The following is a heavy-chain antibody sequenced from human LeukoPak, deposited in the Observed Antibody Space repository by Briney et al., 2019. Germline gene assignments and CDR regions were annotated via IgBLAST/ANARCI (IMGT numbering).Heavy chain of an antibody. J-gene: IGHJ6*02. CDR1: GFTFSSYA. D-gene: IGHD1-26*01. CDR3: AKRIVGAPYYYGMDV. V-gene: IGHV3-23*01. CDR2: ISGSGGST. Sequence: GGSLRLSCAASGFTFSSYAMSWVRQAPGKGLEWVSAISGSGGSTYYADSVKGRFTISRDNSKNTLYLQMNSLRAEDTAVYYCAKRIVGAPYYYGMDVWGQGTTVTSP.